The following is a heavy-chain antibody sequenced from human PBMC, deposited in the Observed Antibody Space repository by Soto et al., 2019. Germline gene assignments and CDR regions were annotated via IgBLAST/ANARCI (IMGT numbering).Heavy chain of an antibody. CDR1: GGSISSGGYY. Sequence: QVQLQESGRGLVKPSQTLSLTCTVSGGSISSGGYYWSWIRQHPGKGLEWIGYIYYSGSTYYNPSLKSRVTISVDTSKNQFSLKLSSVTAADTAVYYCARGVYGENWFDPWGQGTLVTVSS. J-gene: IGHJ5*02. V-gene: IGHV4-31*03. CDR3: ARGVYGENWFDP. CDR2: IYYSGST. D-gene: IGHD3-10*01.